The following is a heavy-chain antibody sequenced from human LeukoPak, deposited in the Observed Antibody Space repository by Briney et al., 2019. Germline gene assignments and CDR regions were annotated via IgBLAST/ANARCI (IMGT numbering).Heavy chain of an antibody. J-gene: IGHJ6*02. CDR2: IWYDGSNK. CDR3: AKGLRVHYYYYYGMDV. V-gene: IGHV3-30*02. CDR1: GFTFSSYG. D-gene: IGHD5/OR15-5a*01. Sequence: PGGSLRLSCAASGFTFSSYGMHWVRQAPGKGLEWVAVIWYDGSNKYYADSVKGRFTISRDNSKNTLYLQMNSLRAEDTAVYYCAKGLRVHYYYYYGMDVWGQGTTVTVSS.